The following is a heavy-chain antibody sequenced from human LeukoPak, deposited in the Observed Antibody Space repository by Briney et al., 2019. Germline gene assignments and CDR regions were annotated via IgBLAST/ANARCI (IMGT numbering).Heavy chain of an antibody. J-gene: IGHJ4*02. CDR3: ARDSRDGYKLIDD. CDR2: IYYSGST. V-gene: IGHV4-39*07. D-gene: IGHD5-24*01. CDR1: GGSISSSSYY. Sequence: SETLSLTCTVSGGSISSSSYYWGWIRQPPGKGLEWIGSIYYSGSTHYNPSLKSRVTISVDTSKNRFSLNLSSVTAADTAVYYCARDSRDGYKLIDDWGQGTLVTVSS.